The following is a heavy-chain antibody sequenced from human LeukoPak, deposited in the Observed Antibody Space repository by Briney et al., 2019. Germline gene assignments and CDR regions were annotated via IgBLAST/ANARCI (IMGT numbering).Heavy chain of an antibody. J-gene: IGHJ6*02. CDR1: GYTFTSYG. D-gene: IGHD3-22*01. CDR2: ISAYNGNT. V-gene: IGHV1-18*01. Sequence: VASVKVSCKASGYTFTSYGISWVRQAPGQGLEWMGWISAYNGNTNYAQKFQGRVTITADKSTSTAYMELSSLRSEDTAVYYCARGSPDSSGYYYYYYYGMDVWGQGTTVTVSS. CDR3: ARGSPDSSGYYYYYYYGMDV.